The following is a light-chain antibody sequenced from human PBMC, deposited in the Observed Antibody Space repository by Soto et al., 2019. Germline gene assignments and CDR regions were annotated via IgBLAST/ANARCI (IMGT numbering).Light chain of an antibody. Sequence: EIVMTQSPATLSASPGESVSLSCRASESLFGFLAWYQQKPGQAPRLLIYGVSTKDTGVPARFSGSGSAADFTLTISSVQSDDFAVYYCQTYYDWPFVFGQGTKLEI. CDR2: GVS. J-gene: IGKJ2*01. CDR1: ESLFGF. V-gene: IGKV3-15*01. CDR3: QTYYDWPFV.